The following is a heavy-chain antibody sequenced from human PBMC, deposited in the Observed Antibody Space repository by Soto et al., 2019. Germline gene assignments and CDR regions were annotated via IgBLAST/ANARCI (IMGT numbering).Heavy chain of an antibody. CDR3: ARVGTPDPKPGDYFDY. CDR1: GYTFTSYA. Sequence: ASVKVSCKASGYTFTSYAMPCVRQAPGQRLEWMGWINAGNGNTKYSQKLQGRVTITRDKSASTAYMELRSLRSDDTAVYYCARVGTPDPKPGDYFDYWGEGPLVTAPQ. V-gene: IGHV1-3*01. J-gene: IGHJ4*02. D-gene: IGHD3-10*01. CDR2: INAGNGNT.